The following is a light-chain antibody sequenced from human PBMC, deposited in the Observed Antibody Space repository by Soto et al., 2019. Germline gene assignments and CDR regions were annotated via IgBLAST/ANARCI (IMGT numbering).Light chain of an antibody. J-gene: IGKJ1*01. Sequence: IQMTQSPSTLSASVGDRVTMIFRASRYIRSDLSWYQQRPGQPPKVLIYAASSLQSGVPSRFSGSGSGTDFTLSISSLQPEDFATYYCLQDYNYPWTFGQGTKVDIK. CDR2: AAS. V-gene: IGKV1-6*01. CDR1: RYIRSD. CDR3: LQDYNYPWT.